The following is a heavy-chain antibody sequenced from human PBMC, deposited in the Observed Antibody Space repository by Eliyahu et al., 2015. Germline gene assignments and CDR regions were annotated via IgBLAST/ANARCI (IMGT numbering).Heavy chain of an antibody. CDR1: XGSXSSAGYY. J-gene: IGHJ3*01. V-gene: IGHV4-31*03. CDR3: ARDYYSGYDYETFDV. D-gene: IGHD5-12*01. Sequence: QVQLQESGPGLVKPSQTLSLTCTVSXGSXSSAGYYWSWIRQHPGKGLEWIGYIYYTGSTYYNPALKSRLTISLDTSNNQFSLRLSSVTAADSALYFCARDYYSGYDYETFDVWGQGTMVTVSA. CDR2: IYYTGST.